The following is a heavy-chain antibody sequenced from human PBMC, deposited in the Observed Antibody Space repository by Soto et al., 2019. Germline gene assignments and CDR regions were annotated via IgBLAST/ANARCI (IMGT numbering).Heavy chain of an antibody. J-gene: IGHJ6*03. Sequence: SETLSLTCTVSGSSISSYYWSWIRQPPGKGLEWIGYIYYSGSTNYNPSLKSRVTISVDTSKNQFSLKLSSVTAADTAVYYCARGAYYYYYYMDVWGKGTTVTVSS. V-gene: IGHV4-59*01. CDR1: GSSISSYY. CDR3: ARGAYYYYYYMDV. CDR2: IYYSGST.